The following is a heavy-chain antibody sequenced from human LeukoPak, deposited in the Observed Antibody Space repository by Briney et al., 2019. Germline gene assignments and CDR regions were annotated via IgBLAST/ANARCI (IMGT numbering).Heavy chain of an antibody. J-gene: IGHJ4*02. CDR1: GFTVSSYA. V-gene: IGHV3-23*01. CDR2: ISGSGGST. D-gene: IGHD5-24*01. CDR3: SKVALEMGTIVYFDY. Sequence: GGSLRLSCAASGFTVSSYAMSWVRQAPGKGLEWVSAISGSGGSTYYAVSVKGRFTISRDNSKNTLYLQMNSLRAEDTAVSYCSKVALEMGTIVYFDYWGQGTLVTVSS.